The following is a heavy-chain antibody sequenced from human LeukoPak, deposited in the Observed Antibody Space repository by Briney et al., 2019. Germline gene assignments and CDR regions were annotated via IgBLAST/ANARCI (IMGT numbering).Heavy chain of an antibody. CDR1: GFTFSSYG. CDR2: VSGSGYNK. CDR3: AKHSGSYFIYYVDS. V-gene: IGHV3-23*01. Sequence: GGSLRLSCAASGFTFSSYGLSWVRPAPGKGLEWVSTVSGSGYNKYYADSVKGRFTISRDNSANTLYLQMNSLRAEGTALYYCAKHSGSYFIYYVDSWGQGTLVSVSS. D-gene: IGHD1-26*01. J-gene: IGHJ4*02.